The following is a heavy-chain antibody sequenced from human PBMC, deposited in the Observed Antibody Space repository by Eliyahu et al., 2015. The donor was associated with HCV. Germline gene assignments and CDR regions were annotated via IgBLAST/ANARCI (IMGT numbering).Heavy chain of an antibody. CDR3: AKRPGYSNGWYSGY. CDR2: ISGNGDRT. J-gene: IGHJ4*02. CDR1: GFTFSSYA. D-gene: IGHD6-19*01. V-gene: IGHV3-23*01. Sequence: EVQLLESGGGLVQPGGSLRLSCAAXGFTFSSYAMXWVRQAPGKGLEWVSAISGNGDRTFHTDSVRGRFTISRDNSKNTLYLQMNSLRGEDTAIYYCAKRPGYSNGWYSGYWGQGTLVTVSS.